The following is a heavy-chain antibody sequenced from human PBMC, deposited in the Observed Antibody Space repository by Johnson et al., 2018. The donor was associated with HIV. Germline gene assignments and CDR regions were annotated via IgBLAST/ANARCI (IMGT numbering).Heavy chain of an antibody. D-gene: IGHD6-13*01. CDR1: GFTFSKYG. V-gene: IGHV3-33*06. J-gene: IGHJ3*02. Sequence: QVQLVQSGGGVVQPGSSLRLSCVASGFTFSKYGMHWVRQAPGKGLEWVAVTWYYGNNKNYADSVKGRFTMARDNTKNTLYLQMDNLRAEDTAVYYCSKDRSSWYLETNDAFDMWGQGTVVIVSS. CDR3: SKDRSSWYLETNDAFDM. CDR2: TWYYGNNK.